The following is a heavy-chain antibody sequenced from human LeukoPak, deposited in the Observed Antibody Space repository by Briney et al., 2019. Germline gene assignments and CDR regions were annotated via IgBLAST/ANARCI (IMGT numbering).Heavy chain of an antibody. V-gene: IGHV3-21*01. CDR2: ISSSSSYI. J-gene: IGHJ6*03. Sequence: GGSLRLSCAASGFTFSNYAMSWVRQAPGKGLEWVSSISSSSSYIYYADSVKGRFTISRGNAKNSLYLQMNSLRAEDTAVYYCARDLHRPSYYYYYYMDVWGKGTTVTVSS. CDR3: ARDLHRPSYYYYYYMDV. CDR1: GFTFSNYA. D-gene: IGHD4-11*01.